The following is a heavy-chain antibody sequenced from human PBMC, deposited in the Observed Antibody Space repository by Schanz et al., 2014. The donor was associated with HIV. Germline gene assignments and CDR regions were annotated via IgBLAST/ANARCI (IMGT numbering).Heavy chain of an antibody. D-gene: IGHD6-19*01. Sequence: QVQLVQSGAEVKKPGSSVKVSCKAFGDSFTNYVISWVRQAPGQGPEWMGIINPIDGMTSYAQKLQGRVTLTRETSTSTVYMDLRSLRSEDTAVYYCARAPYTSGWYGVDYWGQGTLVTVSS. J-gene: IGHJ4*02. CDR2: INPIDGMT. CDR1: GDSFTNYV. CDR3: ARAPYTSGWYGVDY. V-gene: IGHV1-46*01.